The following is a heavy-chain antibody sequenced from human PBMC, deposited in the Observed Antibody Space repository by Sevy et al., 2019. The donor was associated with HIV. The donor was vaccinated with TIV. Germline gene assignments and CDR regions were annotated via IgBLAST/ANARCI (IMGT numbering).Heavy chain of an antibody. J-gene: IGHJ6*02. CDR2: INPKNDVT. CDR3: ARARRVTTVYYYYGMDV. V-gene: IGHV1-2*02. D-gene: IGHD5-18*01. CDR1: GYSFTDYY. Sequence: ASVKVSCKASGYSFTDYYMHWVRQAPGQGLEWMAWINPKNDVTNYAQKFQGRVTMTRDRSTSTAYMELTRLRSDDTAVYYCARARRVTTVYYYYGMDVWGQGTTVTVSS.